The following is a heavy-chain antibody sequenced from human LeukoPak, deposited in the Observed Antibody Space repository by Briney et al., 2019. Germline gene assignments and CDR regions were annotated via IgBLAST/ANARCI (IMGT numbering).Heavy chain of an antibody. D-gene: IGHD5-12*01. J-gene: IGHJ3*02. CDR1: GGTFSSYA. CDR2: IIPIFGTA. CDR3: ARDLSGGYVGAFDI. V-gene: IGHV1-69*13. Sequence: SVKVSCKASGGTFSSYAISWVRQAPGQGLEWMGGIIPIFGTANYAQKFQGRVTITADESTSTAYMELNSLRSEDTAVYYCARDLSGGYVGAFDIWGQGTMVTVSS.